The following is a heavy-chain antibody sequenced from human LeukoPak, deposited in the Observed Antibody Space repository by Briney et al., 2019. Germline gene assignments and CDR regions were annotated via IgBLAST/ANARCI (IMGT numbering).Heavy chain of an antibody. CDR1: GGSFSGYY. V-gene: IGHV4-34*01. Sequence: SETLSLTCAVYGGSFSGYYWSWIRQPPGKGLEWIGEINHSGSTNYNPSLKSRVTISVDTSKNQFSLKLSSVTAADTAVYYCARGLIYCSSTSCYLTYGMDVWGQGTTVTVSS. J-gene: IGHJ6*02. D-gene: IGHD2-2*01. CDR2: INHSGST. CDR3: ARGLIYCSSTSCYLTYGMDV.